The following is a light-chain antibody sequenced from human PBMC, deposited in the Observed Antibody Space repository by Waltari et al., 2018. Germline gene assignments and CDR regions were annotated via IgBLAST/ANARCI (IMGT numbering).Light chain of an antibody. CDR2: KDS. CDR1: AVPNQY. CDR3: QSADRSGTYRV. Sequence: SYRLTQPPSVSVSPGQTARITCSGEAVPNQYSSWFQQKSGQAPLLIIYKDSERPSGIPERFSGSGSGTTVTLTISGVQAEDEADYYGQSADRSGTYRVFGGGTKLTVL. V-gene: IGLV3-25*03. J-gene: IGLJ2*01.